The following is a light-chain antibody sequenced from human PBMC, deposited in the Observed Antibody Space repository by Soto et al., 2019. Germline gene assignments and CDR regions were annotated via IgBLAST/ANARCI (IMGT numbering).Light chain of an antibody. CDR1: QSINYW. CDR2: GAS. V-gene: IGKV1-5*01. CDR3: QQYDGH. J-gene: IGKJ2*01. Sequence: DIQVTQSPSTLSASVGDSVTITCRASQSINYWLAWYQQKPGKAPRLLIYGASSLQSGVPSRFSGSGSETEFTLTISCLQPDDFATYYCQQYDGHFGQGTKLEVK.